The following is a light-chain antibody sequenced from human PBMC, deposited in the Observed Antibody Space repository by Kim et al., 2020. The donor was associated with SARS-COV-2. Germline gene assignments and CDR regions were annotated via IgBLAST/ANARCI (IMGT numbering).Light chain of an antibody. Sequence: DIQMTQSPSTLSASVGDRVTITCRASQSISSWLAWYQQKPGKAPKLLIYDASSLESGVPSRFSGSGSGTEFTLTISSLQPDDFATYYCQLPKTFGQGTKVDIK. CDR1: QSISSW. CDR3: QLPKT. CDR2: DAS. V-gene: IGKV1-5*01. J-gene: IGKJ1*01.